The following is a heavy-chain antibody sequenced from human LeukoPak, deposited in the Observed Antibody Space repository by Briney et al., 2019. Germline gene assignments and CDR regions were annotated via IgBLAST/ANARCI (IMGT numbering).Heavy chain of an antibody. J-gene: IGHJ4*02. Sequence: PSQTLSLTCTVSGGSISSGGYYWSWIRQHPGKGLEWIGYIYCSGRTYYNPSLKSRVTISVDTSKNQFSLKLSSVTAADTAVYCCARGSDVDTYYFDYWGQGTLVTVSS. CDR2: IYCSGRT. CDR1: GGSISSGGYY. D-gene: IGHD3/OR15-3a*01. V-gene: IGHV4-31*03. CDR3: ARGSDVDTYYFDY.